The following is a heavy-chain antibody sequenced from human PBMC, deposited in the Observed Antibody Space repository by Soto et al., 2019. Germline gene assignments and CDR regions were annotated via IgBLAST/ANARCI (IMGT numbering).Heavy chain of an antibody. CDR1: GGSISSGGYY. D-gene: IGHD5-12*01. V-gene: IGHV4-31*03. CDR2: IYYSGST. J-gene: IGHJ4*02. CDR3: ASVYSGYDWDYFDY. Sequence: TLSLTCTVSGGSISSGGYYWSWIRQHPGKGLEWIGYIYYSGSTYYNPSLKSRVTISVDTSKNQFSLKLSSVTAADTAVYYCASVYSGYDWDYFDYWGQGTLVTVSS.